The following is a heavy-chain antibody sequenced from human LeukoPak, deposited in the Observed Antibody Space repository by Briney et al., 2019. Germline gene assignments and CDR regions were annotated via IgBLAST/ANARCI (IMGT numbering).Heavy chain of an antibody. CDR1: GFTFSSYE. CDR2: ISSSGSTI. Sequence: GGSLRLSCAASGFTFSSYEMNWVRQAQGKGLDWGSYISSSGSTIYYADYVKGRFTISRDNAKTSLSLHMNSLRAEDTAVYYCARGWRYFDCWGQGTLVTVSS. J-gene: IGHJ4*02. V-gene: IGHV3-48*03. D-gene: IGHD3-9*01. CDR3: ARGWRYFDC.